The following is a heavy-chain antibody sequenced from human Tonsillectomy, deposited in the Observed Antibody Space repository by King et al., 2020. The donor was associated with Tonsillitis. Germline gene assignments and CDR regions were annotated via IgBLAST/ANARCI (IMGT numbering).Heavy chain of an antibody. J-gene: IGHJ4*02. CDR3: AKDHSSNFAY. Sequence: VQLVESGGGVVQPGRSLRLSCAASGFTFSSYGMHWVRQAPGKGLEWVAVISYDGSNKYYADSVKGRFTISRDNSKNTLYLQMNSLRAEDTAVYYCAKDHSSNFAYWGQGTLVTVSS. CDR1: GFTFSSYG. V-gene: IGHV3-30*18. CDR2: ISYDGSNK. D-gene: IGHD6-13*01.